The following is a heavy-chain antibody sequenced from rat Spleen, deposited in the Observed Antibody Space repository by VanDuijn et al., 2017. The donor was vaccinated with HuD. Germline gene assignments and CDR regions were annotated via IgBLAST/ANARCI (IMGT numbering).Heavy chain of an antibody. CDR1: GFSFSDYY. V-gene: IGHV5-25*01. CDR3: ATEELGRGYFDY. CDR2: ITNTGNTP. Sequence: EVQLVESGGGLVQPGRSMKLSCAASGFSFSDYYMAWVRQAPKKGLEWVASITNTGNTPYYPESVKGRFTISRENVKSTLYLQMDSLRSDDTATYYCATEELGRGYFDYWGQGVMVTVSS. J-gene: IGHJ2*01. D-gene: IGHD5-1*01.